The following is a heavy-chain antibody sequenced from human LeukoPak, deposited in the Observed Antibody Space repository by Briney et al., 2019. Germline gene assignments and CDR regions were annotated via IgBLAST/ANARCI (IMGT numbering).Heavy chain of an antibody. J-gene: IGHJ4*02. CDR3: ARGPLGDYSNY. CDR2: MNPNSGNT. V-gene: IGHV1-8*01. CDR1: GYAFTIYD. D-gene: IGHD4-11*01. Sequence: GASVTVSFKASGYAFTIYDINWVRQATGQGLEWMGWMNPNSGNTGYAQKFQGRVTMTRNTSISTAYMELSSLRSEDTAVYYCARGPLGDYSNYWGQGTLVTVSS.